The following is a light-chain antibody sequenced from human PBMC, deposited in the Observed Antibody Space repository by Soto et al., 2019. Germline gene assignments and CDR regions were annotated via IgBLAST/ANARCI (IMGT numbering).Light chain of an antibody. Sequence: EIVLTQSPGTLSLSPGERATLSCRASQSVNSDYLGWFRQKPGQAPRLLIYGASTRATGIPDRFSGSGSGTDFTLTISRLEPEDFAVCYCQQRTDRPPWTFGQGTKVDI. J-gene: IGKJ1*01. CDR3: QQRTDRPPWT. CDR2: GAS. CDR1: QSVNSDY. V-gene: IGKV3D-20*02.